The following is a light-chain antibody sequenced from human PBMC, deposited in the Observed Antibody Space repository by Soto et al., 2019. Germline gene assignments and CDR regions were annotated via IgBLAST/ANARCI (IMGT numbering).Light chain of an antibody. V-gene: IGLV1-47*01. CDR3: VLYMGSGIVV. Sequence: SVLTQPPSASGTPGQRVAISCSGSSSNIGSKFVYWHQVLPGTAPKLLIYRNSQRPSGVPDRFSGSKSGTSASLAISGLRSEDEADYYCVLYMGSGIVVFGGGTKVTVL. CDR1: SSNIGSKF. J-gene: IGLJ2*01. CDR2: RNS.